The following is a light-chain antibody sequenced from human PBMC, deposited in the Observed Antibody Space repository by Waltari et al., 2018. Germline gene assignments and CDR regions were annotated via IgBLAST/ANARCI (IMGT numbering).Light chain of an antibody. CDR1: QSISSY. J-gene: IGKJ3*01. CDR3: QQTYSTPFT. Sequence: DIQMTQSPSSLSASVGDRVTIPCLASQSISSYLNWDQQKPGKVPQLLIYAASTLQSGVPSRFSGSGSGTDFTLTISSPQPEDFATYYCQQTYSTPFTFGPGTKVDIK. CDR2: AAS. V-gene: IGKV1-39*01.